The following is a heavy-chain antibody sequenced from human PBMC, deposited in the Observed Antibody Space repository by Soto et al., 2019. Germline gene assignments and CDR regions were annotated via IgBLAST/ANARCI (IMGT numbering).Heavy chain of an antibody. J-gene: IGHJ4*02. Sequence: EVQLVESGGGLVQPGRSLRLSCAASGFTFDDYAMHWVRQAPGKGLEWVSGIRWNSGSIGYADSVKGRFTISRDNAKNSLYLQMNSLRAEDTALYYCAKDNAQYALDYWGQGTLVTVSS. CDR3: AKDNAQYALDY. V-gene: IGHV3-9*01. CDR2: IRWNSGSI. CDR1: GFTFDDYA. D-gene: IGHD3-16*01.